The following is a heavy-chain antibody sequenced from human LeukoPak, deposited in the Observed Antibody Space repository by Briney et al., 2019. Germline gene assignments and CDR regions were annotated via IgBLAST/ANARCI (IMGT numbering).Heavy chain of an antibody. CDR2: VYDSGST. CDR1: GDSISSYY. J-gene: IGHJ4*02. Sequence: SETLSLTCAVSGDSISSYYWTWIRQPPGKGLEWIGYVYDSGSTTYNPSLKSRVTISVDRSKNQFSLKLSSVTAADTAVYYCARQSINLNELDFWGQGTLVTVSS. V-gene: IGHV4-59*01. CDR3: ARQSINLNELDF. D-gene: IGHD1-1*01.